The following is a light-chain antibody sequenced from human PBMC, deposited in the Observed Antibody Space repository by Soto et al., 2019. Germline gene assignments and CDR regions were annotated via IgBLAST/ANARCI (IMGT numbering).Light chain of an antibody. CDR3: QQSYSTLIT. V-gene: IGKV1-39*01. CDR2: AAS. J-gene: IGKJ5*01. Sequence: DIQMTQSPSSLSASVGDRVTITCWASQIISSYLNWYQQKPGKAPKLLIYAASSLQSGVPSRFSGSGSGTDFTFTISSLQPEDFATYYCQQSYSTLITFGQGTRLEIK. CDR1: QIISSY.